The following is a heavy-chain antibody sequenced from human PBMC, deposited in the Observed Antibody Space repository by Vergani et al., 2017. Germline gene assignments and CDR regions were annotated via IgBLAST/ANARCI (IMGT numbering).Heavy chain of an antibody. CDR1: GFTFSNAW. J-gene: IGHJ6*02. D-gene: IGHD6-13*01. CDR2: IKSKTDGGTT. Sequence: EVQLVESGGGLVQPGGSLRLSCAASGFTFSNAWMSWVRQAPGKGLEWVGRIKSKTDGGTTDYAAPVKGRFTISRDDSKNTLYLQMNSLKTEDTAVYYCTTGYSSSWYLRWGYGMDVWGQGTTVTVSS. V-gene: IGHV3-15*01. CDR3: TTGYSSSWYLRWGYGMDV.